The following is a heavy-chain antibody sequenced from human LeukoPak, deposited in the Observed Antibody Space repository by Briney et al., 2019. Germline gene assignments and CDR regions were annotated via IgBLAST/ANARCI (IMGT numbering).Heavy chain of an antibody. J-gene: IGHJ4*02. CDR3: ARVGSYGYGSNKDY. CDR1: GFTFISYW. Sequence: GGSLRLSCAASGFTFISYWMSWVRQAPGKGLEWVANIKQDGSEKYYVDSVKGRFTISIDNAKNSLYLQMNSLRAEDTAVYYCARVGSYGYGSNKDYWGQGTLDTVSS. V-gene: IGHV3-7*01. D-gene: IGHD5-18*01. CDR2: IKQDGSEK.